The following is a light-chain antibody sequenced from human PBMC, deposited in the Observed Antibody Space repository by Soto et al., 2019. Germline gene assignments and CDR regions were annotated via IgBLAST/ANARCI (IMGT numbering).Light chain of an antibody. Sequence: QSALTQPASVSGSPGQSITISCTGSSSDIGAYNYVSWYQQYPDKAPRLMIYDVNNRPSGVSSRFSGSKSANTASLTISGLQPEDEADYYCASYATSALVFGGGTKLTVL. CDR3: ASYATSALV. CDR2: DVN. J-gene: IGLJ3*02. V-gene: IGLV2-14*01. CDR1: SSDIGAYNY.